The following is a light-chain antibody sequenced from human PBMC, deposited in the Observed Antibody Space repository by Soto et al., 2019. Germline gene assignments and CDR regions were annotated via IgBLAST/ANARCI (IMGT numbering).Light chain of an antibody. CDR3: QLYGSSPMYT. CDR1: QSVTSTS. Sequence: EIVLSKSPGTLSLSPGERATLSCRASQSVTSTSLSWYQQKTGQAPRLLIYGAANRATGIPDRFSGRGSGTDFTLTISRLEPEDFAVYYCQLYGSSPMYTFGQGTTLELK. V-gene: IGKV3-20*01. CDR2: GAA. J-gene: IGKJ2*01.